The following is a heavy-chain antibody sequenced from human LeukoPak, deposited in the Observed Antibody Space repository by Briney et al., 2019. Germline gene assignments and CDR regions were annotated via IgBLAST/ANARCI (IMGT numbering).Heavy chain of an antibody. CDR1: GFTFSSYA. V-gene: IGHV3-30*03. Sequence: GGSLRLSCAASGFTFSSYAMSWVRQAPGKGLEWVAVILYDGSNKYTDSVKGRFTISRDNFKNTLYLQMNSLRGEDTAVYYCARDLLGMDVWGQGTTVTVSS. CDR2: ILYDGSNK. J-gene: IGHJ6*02. CDR3: ARDLLGMDV.